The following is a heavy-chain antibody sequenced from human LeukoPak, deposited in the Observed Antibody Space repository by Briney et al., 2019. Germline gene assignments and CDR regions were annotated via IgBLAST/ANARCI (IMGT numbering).Heavy chain of an antibody. CDR2: ISSSSSYI. CDR1: GFTFSSYS. D-gene: IGHD4-17*01. Sequence: GGSLRLSCAPSGFTFSSYSMNWVRQAPGKGLKWVSSISSSSSYIYYADSVKGRFTISRDNAKNSLYLQMNSLRAEDTAVYYCARDPKGPDDYVPDYWGQGTLVTVSS. J-gene: IGHJ4*02. V-gene: IGHV3-21*01. CDR3: ARDPKGPDDYVPDY.